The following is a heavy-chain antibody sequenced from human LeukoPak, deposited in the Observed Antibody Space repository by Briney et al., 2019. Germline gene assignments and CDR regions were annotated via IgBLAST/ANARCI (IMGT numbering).Heavy chain of an antibody. CDR3: ARGLYRYSSGWHFDY. J-gene: IGHJ4*02. Sequence: GGSLRLSCAASGFRFSDYNMNWVRQVPGKGLEWVSYIQSVSLTIYYLDSVKGRFTISRDNAKNSLFLQMDSLRVEDTAVYYCARGLYRYSSGWHFDYWGQGILVTVSS. CDR1: GFRFSDYN. D-gene: IGHD6-19*01. CDR2: IQSVSLTI. V-gene: IGHV3-48*04.